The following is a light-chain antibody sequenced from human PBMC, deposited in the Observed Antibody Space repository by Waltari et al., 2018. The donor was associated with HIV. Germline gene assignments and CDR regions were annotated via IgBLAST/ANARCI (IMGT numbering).Light chain of an antibody. CDR3: SSYTSSSSVV. J-gene: IGLJ2*01. CDR1: SSDVGGYNH. CDR2: EVS. Sequence: QSALTQPASVSGSPGQSITISCTVTSSDVGGYNHVSWYQQHPGKAPKLMIYEVSNRPSGVSNRFSGSKSGNTASLTISGLQAEDEADYYCSSYTSSSSVVFGGGTKLTVL. V-gene: IGLV2-14*01.